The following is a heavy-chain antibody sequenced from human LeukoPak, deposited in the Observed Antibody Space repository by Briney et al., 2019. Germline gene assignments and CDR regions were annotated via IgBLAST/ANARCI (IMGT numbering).Heavy chain of an antibody. D-gene: IGHD5-24*01. J-gene: IGHJ5*02. CDR3: AREKRRYWFDP. V-gene: IGHV4-38-2*02. CDR1: GYSISSGYY. Sequence: TSETLSLTCTVSGYSISSGYYWGWIRQPPGKGLEWIGSIYHSGSTYYNPSLKSRVTISVDTSKNQFSLKLSSVTAADTAVYYCAREKRRYWFDPWGQGTLVTVSS. CDR2: IYHSGST.